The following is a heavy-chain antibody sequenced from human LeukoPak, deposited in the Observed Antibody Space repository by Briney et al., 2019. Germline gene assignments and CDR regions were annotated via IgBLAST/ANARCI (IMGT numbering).Heavy chain of an antibody. D-gene: IGHD3-10*01. CDR2: IIPIFGTA. CDR3: ATHSPLWFGELFNWFDP. V-gene: IGHV1-69*01. J-gene: IGHJ5*02. CDR1: GGTFSSYA. Sequence: SVKVSCKASGGTFSSYAISWVRQAPGQGLEWMGGIIPIFGTANYAQKFQGRVTITADESTSTAYMELSSLRSEDTAVYYCATHSPLWFGELFNWFDPWGQGTLVTVSS.